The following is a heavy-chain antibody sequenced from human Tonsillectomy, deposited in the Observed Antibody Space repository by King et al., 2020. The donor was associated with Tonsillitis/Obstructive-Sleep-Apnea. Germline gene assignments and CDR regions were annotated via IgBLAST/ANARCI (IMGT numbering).Heavy chain of an antibody. D-gene: IGHD1-1*01. J-gene: IGHJ6*03. V-gene: IGHV4-39*01. Sequence: LQLQESGPGLVKPSETLALTCTVSGGSISSSSSYWGWIRQPPRKGLEWIGSIPYSGSPYYNPSLKRRGTISVDTSKNQFSLDPSSVTAADTAVYFCARLTNPGLHYYYYYMDVWGKGTTVTVSS. CDR2: IPYSGSP. CDR3: ARLTNPGLHYYYYYMDV. CDR1: GGSISSSSSY.